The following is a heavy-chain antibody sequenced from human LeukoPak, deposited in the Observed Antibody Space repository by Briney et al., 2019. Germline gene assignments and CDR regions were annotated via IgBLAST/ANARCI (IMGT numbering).Heavy chain of an antibody. J-gene: IGHJ3*02. V-gene: IGHV3-53*01. CDR2: IYSGGST. Sequence: GGSLGLSCAASGFTVSSNYMSWVRQAPGKGLEWVSVIYSGGSTYYADSVKGRFTISRDNSKNALYLQMNSLRAEDTAVYYCARYCSSTSCYTSRAFDIWGQGTMVTVSS. CDR1: GFTVSSNY. CDR3: ARYCSSTSCYTSRAFDI. D-gene: IGHD2-2*02.